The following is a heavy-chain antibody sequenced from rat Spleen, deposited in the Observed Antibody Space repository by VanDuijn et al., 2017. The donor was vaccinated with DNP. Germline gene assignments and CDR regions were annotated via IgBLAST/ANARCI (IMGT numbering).Heavy chain of an antibody. CDR2: ITANSGGT. V-gene: IGHV5-31*01. J-gene: IGHJ2*01. D-gene: IGHD1-10*01. CDR3: ARGGNFGTFPYFDH. Sequence: EVQLVGSGGDLVQPGRSLKLSCVASGFTFENHWMTWIRQVPGKGLEWVASITANSGGTYYPDSVKGRFTISRDNAENTLYLQMNGLRSEDTANYYCARGGNFGTFPYFDHWGQGVMVTVSS. CDR1: GFTFENHW.